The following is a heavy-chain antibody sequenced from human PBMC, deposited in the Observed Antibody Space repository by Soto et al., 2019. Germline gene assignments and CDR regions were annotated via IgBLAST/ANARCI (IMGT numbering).Heavy chain of an antibody. V-gene: IGHV4-4*02. CDR2: IYHSGST. J-gene: IGHJ6*02. CDR3: ARAWPSVDSYGSGVMDV. D-gene: IGHD5-18*01. Sequence: QVQLQESGPGLVKPSGTLSVTCAVSVGSISSSNWWNWVRQPPGKGLEWLGEIYHSGSTNYNPSLRSRVTISLDKSKNQFSRRVKSVTAADKAEYYCARAWPSVDSYGSGVMDVWGQGTTVTVSS. CDR1: VGSISSSNW.